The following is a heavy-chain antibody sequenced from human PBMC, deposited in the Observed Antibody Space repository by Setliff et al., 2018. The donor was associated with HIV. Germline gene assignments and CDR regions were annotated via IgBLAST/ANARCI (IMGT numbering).Heavy chain of an antibody. CDR3: ARGRCSGGTCSGRYSYLHIDV. V-gene: IGHV4-31*03. J-gene: IGHJ6*03. CDR2: IYYSGST. Sequence: PSETLSLTCTVSGGSISSGGYYWSWSRQHPGKGLEWIGNIYYSGSTYYNPSLTSRVTMSVDSSKKQFSLRLSSVDAADTAVYYCARGRCSGGTCSGRYSYLHIDVWGKGTTVTVSS. D-gene: IGHD2-15*01. CDR1: GGSISSGGYY.